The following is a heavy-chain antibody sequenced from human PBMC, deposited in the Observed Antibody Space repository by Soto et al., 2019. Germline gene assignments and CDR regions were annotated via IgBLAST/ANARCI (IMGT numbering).Heavy chain of an antibody. CDR3: ARDYYGSGSYPNYGMDV. CDR1: GGTFSSYA. V-gene: IGHV1-69*13. J-gene: IGHJ6*02. CDR2: IIPIFGTA. Sequence: ASVKVSCKASGGTFSSYAISWVRQAPGQGLEWMGGIIPIFGTAKYAQKFQGRVTITADESTSTAYMELSSLRSEDTAVYYCARDYYGSGSYPNYGMDVWGQGTTVTVSS. D-gene: IGHD3-10*01.